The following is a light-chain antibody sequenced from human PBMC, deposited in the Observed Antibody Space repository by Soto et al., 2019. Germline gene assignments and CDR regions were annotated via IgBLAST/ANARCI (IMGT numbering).Light chain of an antibody. J-gene: IGLJ2*01. CDR2: DVS. Sequence: QSVLTQPASVSGSPGQSITISCTGTSSDVGGYNYVSGYQQHPGKAPKLMIYDVSNRPSGVSNRFSGSKSGNTASLTISGLQAEDEADYYCSSYTSSSTPVVFGGGTKLTVL. V-gene: IGLV2-14*01. CDR1: SSDVGGYNY. CDR3: SSYTSSSTPVV.